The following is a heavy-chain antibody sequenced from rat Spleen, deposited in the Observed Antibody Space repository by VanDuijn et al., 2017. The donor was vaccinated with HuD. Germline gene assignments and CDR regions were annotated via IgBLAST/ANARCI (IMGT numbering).Heavy chain of an antibody. D-gene: IGHD1-12*02. Sequence: EVQLVESGGGLVQPGRSLKLSCAASGRTFSDYYMAWVRQAPTKGLEWVAYISTGGTTTYYRDSVKGRFTISRDDAKSTLYLQMDSLRSEDTATYYCARHYYDGSYFDYWGQGVMVTVSS. CDR3: ARHYYDGSYFDY. CDR1: GRTFSDYY. J-gene: IGHJ2*01. CDR2: ISTGGTTT. V-gene: IGHV5-25*01.